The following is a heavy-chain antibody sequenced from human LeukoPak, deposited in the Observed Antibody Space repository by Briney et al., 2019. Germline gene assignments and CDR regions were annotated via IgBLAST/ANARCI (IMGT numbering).Heavy chain of an antibody. CDR3: AHSGAAGNFDY. V-gene: IGHV2-5*05. CDR2: IYWDDDK. D-gene: IGHD6-13*01. CDR1: GFSLSTTGVG. J-gene: IGHJ4*02. Sequence: NESGPTLVKPTQTLTLTCTFSGFSLSTTGVGVGWIRQPPGKALEWLALIYWDDDKRYGPSLKSRLTITKDTSKNQVVLKMTNMDPVDTATYYCAHSGAAGNFDYWGQGTLVTVSS.